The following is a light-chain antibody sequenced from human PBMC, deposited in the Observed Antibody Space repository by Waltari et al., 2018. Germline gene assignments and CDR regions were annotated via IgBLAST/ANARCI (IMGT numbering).Light chain of an antibody. Sequence: SYVLTQPPSVSVAPGETARIPCGGHNLESKSVHWYRQRPGQAPVLVISYDSDRPSGIPERFSGSNSGNTATLTISRVEAGDEADYYCQVWDANTDPGVFGTGTEVTVL. CDR2: YDS. J-gene: IGLJ1*01. V-gene: IGLV3-21*01. CDR3: QVWDANTDPGV. CDR1: NLESKS.